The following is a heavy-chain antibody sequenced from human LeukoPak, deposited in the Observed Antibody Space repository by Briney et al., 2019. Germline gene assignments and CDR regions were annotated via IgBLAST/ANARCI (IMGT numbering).Heavy chain of an antibody. CDR1: GFTFSTYY. CDR2: INTDGRNT. D-gene: IGHD3-10*01. J-gene: IGHJ4*02. V-gene: IGHV3-74*01. CDR3: ARGRGCSTMACYPDY. Sequence: PGGSLRLSCAASGFTFSTYYMHWVRRAPGKGLVWLSRINTDGRNTDYADSVKGRFTISRDNAKNTLYLQMNSLRAEDTALYYCARGRGCSTMACYPDYWGQGTLVTVSS.